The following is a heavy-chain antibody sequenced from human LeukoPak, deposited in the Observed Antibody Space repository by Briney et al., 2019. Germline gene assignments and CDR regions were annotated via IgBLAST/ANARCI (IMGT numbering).Heavy chain of an antibody. V-gene: IGHV4-4*02. CDR3: ASGGAVDCSGGSCYLDAFDI. CDR2: IYHSGST. CDR1: GGSISSSNW. D-gene: IGHD2-15*01. Sequence: SETLSLTCAVSGGSISSSNWWSWVRQPPGKGLEWIGEIYHSGSTNYNPSLKSRVTISVDKSKNQFSLKLSSVTAADTAVYYCASGGAVDCSGGSCYLDAFDIWGQGTMVTVSS. J-gene: IGHJ3*02.